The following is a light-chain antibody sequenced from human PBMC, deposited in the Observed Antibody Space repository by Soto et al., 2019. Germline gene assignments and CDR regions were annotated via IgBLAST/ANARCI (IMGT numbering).Light chain of an antibody. CDR2: VAS. Sequence: EIVMTQSPATLSVSPGERATLSCRASQSVSDNLAWYQKKPGQAPRLLIYVASTRATGIPARFSGSGSGTEFTLTNSSLQSEDFAVYYCQQSNNWPYTFGHWTKVDIK. V-gene: IGKV3-15*01. CDR3: QQSNNWPYT. J-gene: IGKJ2*01. CDR1: QSVSDN.